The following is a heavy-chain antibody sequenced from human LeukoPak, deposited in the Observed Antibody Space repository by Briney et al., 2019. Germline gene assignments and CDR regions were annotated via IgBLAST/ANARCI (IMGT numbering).Heavy chain of an antibody. Sequence: ASVKVSCKASGYTFTNYYMHWVRQAPGQGLEWMGIINPSGGSTSYAQKFQGRVTMTRDTSTSTVYMELSGLRSEDTAVYYCASRDCSGGSCYAGNDAFDIWGQGTMVTVSS. CDR1: GYTFTNYY. J-gene: IGHJ3*02. D-gene: IGHD2-15*01. CDR3: ASRDCSGGSCYAGNDAFDI. V-gene: IGHV1-46*01. CDR2: INPSGGST.